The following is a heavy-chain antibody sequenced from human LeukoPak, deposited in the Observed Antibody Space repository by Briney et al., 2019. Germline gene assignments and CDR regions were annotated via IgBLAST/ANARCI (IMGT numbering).Heavy chain of an antibody. CDR1: GFTFNSYG. V-gene: IGHV3-33*01. Sequence: GGSLRLSCAASGFTFNSYGMHWVRQAPGKGLEWVAVIWYDGSNKYYADSVKGRFTISRDNAKNSLYLQMDSLRAEDTAVYYCARETTVITDTAWFDPWGQGTLVTVSS. CDR3: ARETTVITDTAWFDP. J-gene: IGHJ5*02. D-gene: IGHD4-23*01. CDR2: IWYDGSNK.